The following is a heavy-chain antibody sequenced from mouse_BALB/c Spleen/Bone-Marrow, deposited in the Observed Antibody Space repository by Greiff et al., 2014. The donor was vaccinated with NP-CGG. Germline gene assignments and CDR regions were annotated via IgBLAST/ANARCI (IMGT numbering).Heavy chain of an antibody. CDR1: GYTFTSYW. CDR3: TRDNWDY. Sequence: VQLQQSGAELMRPGASVKLSCKASGYTFTSYWINWVKQRPGQGLEWIGNIFPSETYTNYNQKFKDKATLTVDKSSSTAYMQLSSPTSEDSAVYYCTRDNWDYWGQGTTLTVSS. D-gene: IGHD4-1*01. V-gene: IGHV1-69*02. J-gene: IGHJ2*01. CDR2: IFPSETYT.